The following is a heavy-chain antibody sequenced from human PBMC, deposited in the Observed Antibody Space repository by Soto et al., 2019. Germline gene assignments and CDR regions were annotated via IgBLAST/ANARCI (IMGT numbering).Heavy chain of an antibody. V-gene: IGHV1-69*13. CDR2: IIPIFGTA. Sequence: SVKVSCKASGGTFSSYAISWVRQAPGQGLEWMGGIIPIFGTANYAQKFQGRVTITADESTSTAYMELSSLRSEDTAVYYCERSICSGGSCYLSYYYYGMVVWGQGTTVTVSS. D-gene: IGHD2-15*01. CDR1: GGTFSSYA. CDR3: ERSICSGGSCYLSYYYYGMVV. J-gene: IGHJ6*02.